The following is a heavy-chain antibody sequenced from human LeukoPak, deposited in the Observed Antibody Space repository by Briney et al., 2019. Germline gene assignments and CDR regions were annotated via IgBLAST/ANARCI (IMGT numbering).Heavy chain of an antibody. D-gene: IGHD3-10*01. CDR1: GYTFTSYG. CDR2: ISAYNGNT. CDR3: ALGGPVLLWFGELNY. J-gene: IGHJ4*02. V-gene: IGHV1-18*04. Sequence: ASVKVSCKASGYTFTSYGISWVRQAPGQGLEWMGWISAYNGNTNYAQKLQGRVTMTTDTSTSTAYMELRSLRSDDTAVYYCALGGPVLLWFGELNYWGQGTLVTVSS.